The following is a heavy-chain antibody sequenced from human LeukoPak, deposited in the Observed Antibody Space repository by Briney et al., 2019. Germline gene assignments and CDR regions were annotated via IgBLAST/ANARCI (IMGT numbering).Heavy chain of an antibody. CDR3: ASVVPAAYDAFDI. D-gene: IGHD2-2*01. Sequence: KPSETLSLTCAVSGDSISSGYYWGWIRQPPGKGLEWIGAIYHSGSTYYNPSLKSRVTISLDTSKNQFSLKLSSVTAADTAVYYCASVVPAAYDAFDIWGQGTMVTVSS. J-gene: IGHJ3*02. V-gene: IGHV4-38-2*01. CDR2: IYHSGST. CDR1: GDSISSGYY.